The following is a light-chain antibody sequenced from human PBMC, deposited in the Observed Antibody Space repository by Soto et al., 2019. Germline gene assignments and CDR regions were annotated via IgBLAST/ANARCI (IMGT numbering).Light chain of an antibody. CDR3: QHYTNWPLT. Sequence: EIVMTQSPATLSVSPGERATLSCRASQSISGELAWYQQRPGQPPRLLIYGVSTRATGVPDRFSGSGSGSDFTLTISGLQSEDFAVYYCQHYTNWPLTFGGGTKVEIK. J-gene: IGKJ4*01. CDR2: GVS. CDR1: QSISGE. V-gene: IGKV3-15*01.